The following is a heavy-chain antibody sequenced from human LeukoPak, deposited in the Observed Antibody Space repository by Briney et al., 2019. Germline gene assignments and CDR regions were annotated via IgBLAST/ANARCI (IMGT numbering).Heavy chain of an antibody. CDR1: GGSFSGYY. Sequence: KPSETLSLTCAVYGGSFSGYYWSWIRQPPGKGLEWIGEINHSGSTNYNPSLKSRVTISVDTSKNQFSLKLSSVTAADTAVYYCARNRDGYNYAYYFDYWGQGTLVTVSS. CDR3: ARNRDGYNYAYYFDY. V-gene: IGHV4-34*01. CDR2: INHSGST. J-gene: IGHJ4*02. D-gene: IGHD5-24*01.